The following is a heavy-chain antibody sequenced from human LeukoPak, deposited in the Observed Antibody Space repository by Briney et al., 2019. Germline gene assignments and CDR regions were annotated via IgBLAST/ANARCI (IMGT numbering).Heavy chain of an antibody. CDR2: ISGSGGST. CDR1: GFSLRTYS. J-gene: IGHJ4*02. Sequence: GGSLRLSCDASGFSLRTYSMNWVRQAPGKGLEWVSAISGSGGSTYYADSVKGRFTISRDNSKNTLYLQMNSLRAEDTAVYYCAKGLVKIDYWGQGTLVTVSS. V-gene: IGHV3-23*01. CDR3: AKGLVKIDY. D-gene: IGHD3-9*01.